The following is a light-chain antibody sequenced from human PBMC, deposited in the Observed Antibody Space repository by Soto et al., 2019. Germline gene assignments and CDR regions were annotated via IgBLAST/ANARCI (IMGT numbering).Light chain of an antibody. CDR1: QSISNY. CDR2: AAS. V-gene: IGKV1-39*01. CDR3: QQSYSTRWT. J-gene: IGKJ1*01. Sequence: DIQMTQSPSSLSASVGDRVTITCRASQSISNYLNWYQQKPGKAPKLLIYAASSLQSEVPSRFSGSGSGTDFTLTISSLQPEDFATYYCQQSYSTRWTFGQGTKGEIK.